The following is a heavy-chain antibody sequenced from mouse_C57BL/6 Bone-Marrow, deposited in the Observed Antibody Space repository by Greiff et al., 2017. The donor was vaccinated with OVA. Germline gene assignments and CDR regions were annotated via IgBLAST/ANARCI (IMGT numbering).Heavy chain of an antibody. D-gene: IGHD6-1*01. V-gene: IGHV7-3*01. CDR2: IRNKANGYTT. CDR3: ARSSPKGLFFAY. J-gene: IGHJ3*01. CDR1: GFTFTDYY. Sequence: EVKLVESGGGLVQPGGSLSLSCAASGFTFTDYYMSWVRQPPGKALEWLGFIRNKANGYTTEYSASVKGRFTISRDNSQSILYLQMNALRAEDSATYYCARSSPKGLFFAYWGQGTLVTVSA.